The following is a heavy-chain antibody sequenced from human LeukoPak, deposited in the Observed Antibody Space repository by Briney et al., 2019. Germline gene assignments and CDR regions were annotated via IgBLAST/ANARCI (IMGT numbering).Heavy chain of an antibody. CDR1: GASVSSGGYY. CDR3: TRKNTYDPENY. Sequence: SGTLSLTCSVSGASVSSGGYYWSWLRQPPGKRLEWIGSINYSGFTYYNPSLQGRTSIFVDTSKNLFSLKLTSVTAADTALYYCTRKNTYDPENYWGQGTLVTVSS. J-gene: IGHJ4*02. CDR2: INYSGFT. D-gene: IGHD5-18*01. V-gene: IGHV4-39*01.